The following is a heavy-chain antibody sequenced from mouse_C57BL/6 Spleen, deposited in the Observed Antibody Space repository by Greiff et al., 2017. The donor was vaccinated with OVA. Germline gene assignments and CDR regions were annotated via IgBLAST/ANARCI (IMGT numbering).Heavy chain of an antibody. CDR1: GYTFTEYT. CDR2: FYPGSGSI. J-gene: IGHJ3*01. Sequence: QVQLQQSGAELVKPGASVKLSCKASGYTFTEYTIHWVKQRSGQGLEWIGWFYPGSGSIKYNEKFKDKATLTADKSSSTVYMELSRLTSEDSAVYFCARHGDYYEGHRGAWFAYWGQGTLVTVSA. CDR3: ARHGDYYEGHRGAWFAY. D-gene: IGHD1-1*01. V-gene: IGHV1-62-2*01.